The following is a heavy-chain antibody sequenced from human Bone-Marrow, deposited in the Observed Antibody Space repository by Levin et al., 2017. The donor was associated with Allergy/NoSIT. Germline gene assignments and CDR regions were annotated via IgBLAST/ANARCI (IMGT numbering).Heavy chain of an antibody. CDR2: IYTSGST. D-gene: IGHD3-22*01. J-gene: IGHJ3*02. V-gene: IGHV4-4*07. CDR1: GGSISSYY. Sequence: MSSETLSLTCTVSGGSISSYYWSWIRQPAGKGLEWIWRIYTSGSTNYNPSLKSRVTMSVDTSKNQFSLKLSSVTAADTAVYYCASQEIIPRTTYYYDSSGLDAFDIWGQGTMVTVSA. CDR3: ASQEIIPRTTYYYDSSGLDAFDI.